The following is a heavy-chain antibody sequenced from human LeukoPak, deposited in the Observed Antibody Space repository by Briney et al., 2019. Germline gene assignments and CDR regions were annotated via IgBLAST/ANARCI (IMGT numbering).Heavy chain of an antibody. CDR3: ARVRGLGYYDSSGYLDY. Sequence: SQTLSLTCAVSSGSISSGGYSWSWIRQPPGKGLEWTGYIYHSGSTYYNPSLKSRVTISVDRSKNQFSLKLSSVTAADTAVYYCARVRGLGYYDSSGYLDYWGQGTLVTVSS. V-gene: IGHV4-30-2*01. J-gene: IGHJ4*02. D-gene: IGHD3-22*01. CDR2: IYHSGST. CDR1: SGSISSGGYS.